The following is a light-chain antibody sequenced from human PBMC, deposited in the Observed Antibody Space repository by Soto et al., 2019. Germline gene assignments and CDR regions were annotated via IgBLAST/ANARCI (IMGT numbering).Light chain of an antibody. CDR1: QSVSSN. CDR3: QQYNKWPLT. CDR2: GAS. V-gene: IGKV3-15*01. J-gene: IGKJ1*01. Sequence: EIAMTQSPATLSVSPGERAPISCRASQSVSSNLAWYQQKPGQAPRLLIYGASTRATGIPARFSGSASGTEFTLTISSLQSEDFTVYYCQQYNKWPLTFGQGTKVDI.